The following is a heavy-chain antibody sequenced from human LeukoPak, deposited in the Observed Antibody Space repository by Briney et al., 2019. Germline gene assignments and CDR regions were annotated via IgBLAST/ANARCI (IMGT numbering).Heavy chain of an antibody. J-gene: IGHJ4*02. V-gene: IGHV4-59*01. Sequence: SETLSLTCTVSGGSISSYYWSWIRQPPGKGLEWIGYIYYSGSTNYNPSLKSRVTISVDTSKNQFSLKLSSVTAADTAVYYCARSYYDILTRYYLFDYWGQGTLVTVSS. CDR2: IYYSGST. CDR3: ARSYYDILTRYYLFDY. CDR1: GGSISSYY. D-gene: IGHD3-9*01.